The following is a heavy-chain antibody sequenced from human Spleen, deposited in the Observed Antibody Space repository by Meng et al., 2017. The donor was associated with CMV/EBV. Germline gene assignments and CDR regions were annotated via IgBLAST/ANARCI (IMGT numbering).Heavy chain of an antibody. CDR1: GFSFSSYS. CDR2: ISTRSSYI. CDR3: ARNTLSYYGMDV. J-gene: IGHJ6*02. D-gene: IGHD1/OR15-1a*01. Sequence: GGSLRLSCAAFGFSFSSYSMNWVRQAPGKGLEWVSSISTRSSYIYYADSVKGRFIISRDNGKNSLFLQMNSLRADDTAVYYCARNTLSYYGMDVWGQGTTVTVSS. V-gene: IGHV3-21*01.